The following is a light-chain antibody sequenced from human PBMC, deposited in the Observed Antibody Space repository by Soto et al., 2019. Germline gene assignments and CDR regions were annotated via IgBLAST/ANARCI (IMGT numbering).Light chain of an antibody. CDR1: QSVSSTY. CDR3: QEYCNCPVT. J-gene: IGKJ2*01. CDR2: AAS. Sequence: EIVLTQSPGTLSLSPGERATLSCRASQSVSSTYLGWYQQKPGQAPRLLIYAASARATGIPDRFSGSGSGTDFTFSISRLEPEDFAVYYCQEYCNCPVTFGQGTKLEIK. V-gene: IGKV3-20*01.